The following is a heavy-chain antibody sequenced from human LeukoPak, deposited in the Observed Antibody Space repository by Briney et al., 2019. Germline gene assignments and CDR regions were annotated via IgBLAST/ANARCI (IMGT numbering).Heavy chain of an antibody. CDR1: GFSLTTSGMC. J-gene: IGHJ4*02. CDR3: ARFRSAGYIDY. CDR2: IDWDDDE. V-gene: IGHV2-70*11. Sequence: SGPALVKPTQTLTLTCAFSGFSLTTSGMCVSWIRQPPGMALEWLARIDWDDDEYYSPSLKTRLTISKDTSKNQVVLTMTNMDPVDTATYYCARFRSAGYIDYWGQGTLVSVSS. D-gene: IGHD4/OR15-4a*01.